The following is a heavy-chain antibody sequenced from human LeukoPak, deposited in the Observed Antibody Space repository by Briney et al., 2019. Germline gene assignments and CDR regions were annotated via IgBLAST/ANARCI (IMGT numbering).Heavy chain of an antibody. V-gene: IGHV4-39*01. D-gene: IGHD5-18*01. Sequence: SETLSLTCTVSGGSISSSSDYWGWIRQAPGKGLEWIGSIYYHENTYYNSSLKSRVTISVDTSKNQFSLKLNSVTAADTAVYFCATLGYSYGTDYWGQGTLVTVSS. J-gene: IGHJ4*02. CDR1: GGSISSSSDY. CDR2: IYYHENT. CDR3: ATLGYSYGTDY.